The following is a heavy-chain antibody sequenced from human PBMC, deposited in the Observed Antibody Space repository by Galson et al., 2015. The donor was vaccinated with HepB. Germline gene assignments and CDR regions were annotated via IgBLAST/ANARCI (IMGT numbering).Heavy chain of an antibody. D-gene: IGHD1-1*01. V-gene: IGHV1-3*01. CDR2: INAGNGNT. CDR1: GYTFTSYA. Sequence: KVSCKASGYTFTSYAMHWVRQAPGQRLEWMGWINAGNGNTKYSQKFQGRVTITRDTSASTAYMELSSLRSEDTAVYYCALGPHRGTGRFDPWGQGTLVTVSS. CDR3: ALGPHRGTGRFDP. J-gene: IGHJ5*02.